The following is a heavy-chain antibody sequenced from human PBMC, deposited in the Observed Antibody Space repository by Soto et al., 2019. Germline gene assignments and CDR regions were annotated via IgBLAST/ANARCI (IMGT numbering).Heavy chain of an antibody. CDR1: GYSFTKYS. D-gene: IGHD3-22*01. Sequence: ASVKVSCKASGYSFTKYSIHWVRQAPGQSLEWMGWTNAGNGNTKYSQKFQGRVTITRDTSASTAYMELSSLRSEDTSVYYCGRDSKWDDTSVGMDVWGQGTKVTVAS. V-gene: IGHV1-3*01. CDR3: GRDSKWDDTSVGMDV. CDR2: TNAGNGNT. J-gene: IGHJ6*02.